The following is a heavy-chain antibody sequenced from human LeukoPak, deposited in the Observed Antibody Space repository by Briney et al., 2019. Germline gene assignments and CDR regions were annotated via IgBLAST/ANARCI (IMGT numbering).Heavy chain of an antibody. CDR3: AREESYYDSSGYQVY. CDR1: GFTFSSYS. J-gene: IGHJ4*02. CDR2: ISSSSSYI. V-gene: IGHV3-21*01. Sequence: GGSLRLSCAASGFTFSSYSMNWVRQAPGKGLEWVSSISSSSSYIYYADSVKGRFTISRDNAKNSLYLQMNSLRAEDTAVYYCAREESYYDSSGYQVYWGQGTLVTVSS. D-gene: IGHD3-22*01.